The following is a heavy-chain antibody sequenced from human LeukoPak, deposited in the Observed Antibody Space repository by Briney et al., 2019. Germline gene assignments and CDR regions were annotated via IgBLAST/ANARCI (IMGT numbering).Heavy chain of an antibody. CDR3: AKPLSSGWYLYDY. J-gene: IGHJ4*02. V-gene: IGHV3-23*01. CDR1: GFTLSSYA. D-gene: IGHD6-19*01. Sequence: PGGSLRLSCVVSGFTLSSYAMSWVRQAPGKGLEWVAATSSSDSGKYHADSVRGRFTISRDNSKNTLYLQMNSLRAEDTAVYYCAKPLSSGWYLYDYWGQGTLVTVSS. CDR2: TSSSDSGK.